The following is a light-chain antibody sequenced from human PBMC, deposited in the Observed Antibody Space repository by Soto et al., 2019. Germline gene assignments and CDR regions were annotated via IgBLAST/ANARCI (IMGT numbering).Light chain of an antibody. CDR1: FSDIAVFNY. Sequence: QSVLAQPGSVSGSPGQSITISCTGSFSDIAVFNYVSWYQQYPGRAPKLLIYQVTSRASGVSHRFSGSKSGNTASLTISGLQPEDEAEYYCNSYSSTNFYVFGTGTKVTVL. V-gene: IGLV2-14*01. J-gene: IGLJ1*01. CDR2: QVT. CDR3: NSYSSTNFYV.